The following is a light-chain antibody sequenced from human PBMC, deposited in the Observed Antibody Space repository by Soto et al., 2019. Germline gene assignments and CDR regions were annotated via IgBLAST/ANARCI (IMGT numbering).Light chain of an antibody. CDR1: QSVSSSY. V-gene: IGKV3-20*01. CDR2: GAS. Sequence: EIVLTQSPGTLSLSPGERATLSCRASQSVSSSYLAWYRHKPGQAPRLLISGASSRATGIPDRFSGSGSGTDFTLTISRLEPEDFAVYYCQQHGSSPFAFGPGTKVDIK. J-gene: IGKJ3*01. CDR3: QQHGSSPFA.